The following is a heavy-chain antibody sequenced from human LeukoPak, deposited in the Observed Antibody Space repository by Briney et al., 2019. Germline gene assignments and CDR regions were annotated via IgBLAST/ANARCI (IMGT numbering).Heavy chain of an antibody. Sequence: PSETLSLTCAVYGGSFSGYYWSWIRQPPGKGLEWLGEINHSGSTNYNPSLKSRVTISLDTSKNQFSLNLRYVTAADTAVYYCAKGGCSGDICSACNYYGMDVWGQGTTVTVSS. J-gene: IGHJ6*02. CDR2: INHSGST. CDR1: GGSFSGYY. V-gene: IGHV4-34*01. D-gene: IGHD2-15*01. CDR3: AKGGCSGDICSACNYYGMDV.